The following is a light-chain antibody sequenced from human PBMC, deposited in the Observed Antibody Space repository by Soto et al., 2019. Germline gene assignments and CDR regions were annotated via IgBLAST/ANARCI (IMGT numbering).Light chain of an antibody. CDR1: QGISSY. Sequence: IPLTQSPSSLSASVGDRVTITCRASQGISSYLAWYQQKPGKAPKLLIYAASTLQSGVPSRFSGSGSGTDFTLTISSLQPEDFATYYCQQFNSYLSITFGQGTRLEIK. CDR2: AAS. V-gene: IGKV1-9*01. CDR3: QQFNSYLSIT. J-gene: IGKJ5*01.